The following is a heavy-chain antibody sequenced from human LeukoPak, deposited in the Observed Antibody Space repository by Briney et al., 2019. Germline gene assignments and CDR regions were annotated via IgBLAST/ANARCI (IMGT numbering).Heavy chain of an antibody. CDR2: ITLDGIST. CDR1: GFPFRSYA. J-gene: IGHJ3*02. CDR3: AKDDFTNGIAAANDAFDI. V-gene: IGHV3-64*01. D-gene: IGHD6-13*01. Sequence: GGSLRLSCAASGFPFRSYAMHWVRQAPGKGLEYVSAITLDGISTYYANSVKGRFTISRDNSKNTLYLQMNSLRAEDTAVYYCAKDDFTNGIAAANDAFDIWGQGTMVTVSS.